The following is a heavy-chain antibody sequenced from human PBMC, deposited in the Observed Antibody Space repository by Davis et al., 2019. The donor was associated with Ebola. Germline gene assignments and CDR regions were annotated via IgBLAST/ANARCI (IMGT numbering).Heavy chain of an antibody. D-gene: IGHD6-19*01. V-gene: IGHV1-69*04. Sequence: KLSCKASVGTFSSYAINWVRHAPGQGLEWMGRIIPILGIANYAQKFQGRVTITADKSTSTAYMELSSLRSEDTAVYYCAGGIAVAVSDYWGQGTLVTVSS. CDR2: IIPILGIA. CDR1: VGTFSSYA. J-gene: IGHJ4*02. CDR3: AGGIAVAVSDY.